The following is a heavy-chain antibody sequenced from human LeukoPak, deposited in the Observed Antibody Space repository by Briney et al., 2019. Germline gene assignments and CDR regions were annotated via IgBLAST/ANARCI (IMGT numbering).Heavy chain of an antibody. CDR1: GGSISSSSYY. CDR2: IYYSGST. D-gene: IGHD3-22*01. CDR3: ARARRITMIVVLDY. Sequence: PSETLSLTCTVSGGSISSSSYYWGWIRQPPGKGLEWIGSIYYSGSTYYNPSLKSRVTISVDTSKNQFSLKLSSVTAADTAVYYCARARRITMIVVLDYWGQGTLVTVSS. J-gene: IGHJ4*02. V-gene: IGHV4-39*07.